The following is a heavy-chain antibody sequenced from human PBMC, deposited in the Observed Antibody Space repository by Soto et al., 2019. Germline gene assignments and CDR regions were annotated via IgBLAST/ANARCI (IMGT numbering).Heavy chain of an antibody. CDR3: AKVSHSSGWYVGLFDY. J-gene: IGHJ4*02. Sequence: PGGSLRLSCAASGFTFSSYAMSWVRQAPGKGLEWVSAISGSGGSTYYADSVKGRFTISRDNSKNTLYLQMNSLRAEDTAVYYCAKVSHSSGWYVGLFDYWGQGTLVTVSS. CDR2: ISGSGGST. V-gene: IGHV3-23*01. CDR1: GFTFSSYA. D-gene: IGHD6-19*01.